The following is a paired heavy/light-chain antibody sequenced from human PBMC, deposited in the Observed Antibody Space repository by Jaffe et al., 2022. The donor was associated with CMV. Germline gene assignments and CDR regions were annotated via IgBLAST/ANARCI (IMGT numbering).Heavy chain of an antibody. V-gene: IGHV1-69*01. J-gene: IGHJ4*02. CDR3: ARGVMVAPFTPGVYFDH. CDR1: GGPFNAYA. Sequence: QVQLVQSGAEVRKPGSSVKVSCKTSGGPFNAYAYGWVRQAPGQGLEWLGEVIPHFGTASYTRKLQGRITITADESTSTAYMELRSLRSDDTAVYFCARGVMVAPFTPGVYFDHWGLGTLVTVSS. CDR2: VIPHFGTA. D-gene: IGHD3-16*01.
Light chain of an antibody. CDR2: DAS. Sequence: EIVLTQSPGNLSLSPGDRGTLSCRASQTLTDSYLAWYQQRPGQAPRLLIYDASRRASGVPDRFSASGSGTDFTLTISRLEPEDCAVYYCQQYDGSPWTFGQGTKVEI. CDR1: QTLTDSY. CDR3: QQYDGSPWT. V-gene: IGKV3-20*01. J-gene: IGKJ1*01.